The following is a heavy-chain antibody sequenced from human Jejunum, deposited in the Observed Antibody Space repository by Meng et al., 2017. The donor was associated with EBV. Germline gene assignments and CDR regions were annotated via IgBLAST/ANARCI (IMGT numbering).Heavy chain of an antibody. J-gene: IGHJ4*02. D-gene: IGHD2-21*02. V-gene: IGHV4-4*02. Sequence: APGLVKPSGTLSLTCVVSGDSIDSRNWWSWVRQSPERGLEWIGEIYYSGSTNYNPSLKSRVTILVDRSENHFSLHLSSVTAADTAVYYCVRGGDYCLVYWGQGTLVTVSS. CDR3: VRGGDYCLVY. CDR2: IYYSGST. CDR1: GDSIDSRNW.